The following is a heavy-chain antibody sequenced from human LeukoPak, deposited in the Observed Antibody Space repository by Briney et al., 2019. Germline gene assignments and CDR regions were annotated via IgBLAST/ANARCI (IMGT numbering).Heavy chain of an antibody. CDR1: GFTFSNAW. CDR3: TTAWGYCSSTSCYDY. Sequence: GGSLRLSCAASGFTFSNAWMSWVRQAPGKGLEWVGRIKSKTDGGTTDYAVPVKGRFTISRDDSKNTLYLQMNSLKTEDTAVYYCTTAWGYCSSTSCYDYWGQGTLVTVSS. V-gene: IGHV3-15*01. CDR2: IKSKTDGGTT. J-gene: IGHJ4*02. D-gene: IGHD2-2*01.